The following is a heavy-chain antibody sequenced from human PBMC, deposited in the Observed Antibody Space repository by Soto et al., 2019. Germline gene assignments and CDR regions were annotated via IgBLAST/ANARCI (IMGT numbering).Heavy chain of an antibody. CDR2: INPSGGST. J-gene: IGHJ6*02. CDR1: GYTFTSYY. Sequence: ASVKVSCKASGYTFTSYYMHWVRQAPGQGLEWMGIINPSGGSTSYAQKFQGRVTMTRDTSTSTVYMELSSLRSEDTAVYYCARDRSPPHPIYYYYGMDVWGQGTTVPVSS. V-gene: IGHV1-46*01. CDR3: ARDRSPPHPIYYYYGMDV.